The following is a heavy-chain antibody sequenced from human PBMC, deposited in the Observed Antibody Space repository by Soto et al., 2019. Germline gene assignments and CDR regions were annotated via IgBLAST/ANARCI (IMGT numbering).Heavy chain of an antibody. Sequence: QITLKESGPPLVRPAQTLTLTCAFSGFSLTTTRMGVAWIRQPPGKALEWLALIYWDDDKRYSPSLKNRLTVSTDISTNRVVLTITNISPDDTGIYFCANAGDFDVLSFDRWGPGTLVTVSS. V-gene: IGHV2-5*02. CDR2: IYWDDDK. J-gene: IGHJ4*02. CDR1: GFSLTTTRMG. CDR3: ANAGDFDVLSFDR.